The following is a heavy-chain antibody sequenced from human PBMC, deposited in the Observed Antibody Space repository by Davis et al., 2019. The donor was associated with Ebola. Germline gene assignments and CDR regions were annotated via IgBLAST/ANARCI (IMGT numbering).Heavy chain of an antibody. Sequence: SVKVSCKASGYTFTSYGISWVRQAPGQGLEWMGGIIPIFGTANYAQKFQGRVTITADESTSTAYMELSSLRSEDTAVYYCASGLSGIPMVQGDYYYYGMDVWGQGTTVTVSS. CDR2: IIPIFGTA. CDR1: GYTFTSYG. J-gene: IGHJ6*02. V-gene: IGHV1-69*13. D-gene: IGHD3-10*01. CDR3: ASGLSGIPMVQGDYYYYGMDV.